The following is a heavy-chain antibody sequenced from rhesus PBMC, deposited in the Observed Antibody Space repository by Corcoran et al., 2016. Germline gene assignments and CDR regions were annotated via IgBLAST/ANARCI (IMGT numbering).Heavy chain of an antibody. V-gene: IGHV4-80*01. CDR1: GGSFSSYW. CDR2: INGNSGST. Sequence: QVQLQESGPGLVKPSETLPLTCAVSGGSFSSYWWRWIRQPPGKGLQWIGEINGNSGSTNYNPSLKSRVTISKDASKNQLSLKLSSVTAADTAVYYCARDRKVVLTAPRNYGLDSWGQGVVVTVSS. J-gene: IGHJ6*01. D-gene: IGHD2-15*01. CDR3: ARDRKVVLTAPRNYGLDS.